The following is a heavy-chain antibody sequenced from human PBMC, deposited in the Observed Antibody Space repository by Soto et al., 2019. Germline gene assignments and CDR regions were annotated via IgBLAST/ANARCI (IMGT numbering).Heavy chain of an antibody. J-gene: IGHJ6*02. CDR3: ASNYGTYYYYGMDV. V-gene: IGHV4-4*02. D-gene: IGHD4-17*01. CDR1: GGSISSSNW. CDR2: IYHSGST. Sequence: SETLSLTCALSGGSISSSNWRSWFRQPPGKGLEWIGEIYHSGSTNYNPSLKSRVTISVDKSKNQFSLKLSSVTAADTAVYYCASNYGTYYYYGMDVWGQGTTVT.